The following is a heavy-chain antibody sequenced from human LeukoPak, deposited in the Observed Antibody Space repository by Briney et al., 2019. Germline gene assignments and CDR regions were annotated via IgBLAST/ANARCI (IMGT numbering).Heavy chain of an antibody. J-gene: IGHJ3*01. V-gene: IGHV3-23*01. CDR3: AKDRNKISFDF. CDR1: GFTFSNHG. D-gene: IGHD1/OR15-1a*01. CDR2: ISNYGDT. Sequence: GGSLRLSCAGSGFTFSNHGMNWVRQAPGEGLQWVSGISNYGDTYYVDSVKGRFTISRDNSKNTVYLQMNSLRVEDTALYYCAKDRNKISFDFWGQGTMVTVSS.